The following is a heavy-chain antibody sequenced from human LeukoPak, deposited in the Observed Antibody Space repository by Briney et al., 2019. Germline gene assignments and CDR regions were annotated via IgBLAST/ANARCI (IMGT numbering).Heavy chain of an antibody. V-gene: IGHV3-73*01. CDR3: TTPNEGNWFDP. J-gene: IGHJ5*02. CDR2: IRSKADNYAT. CDR1: GFTFSGSV. Sequence: GGSLRLSCVASGFTFSGSVMHWVRQASGKGLEWVGRIRSKADNYATAHAESVTGRFTISRDDSKNTAYLQMNSLKTEDTALYYCTTPNEGNWFDPWGQGTLVTVSS. D-gene: IGHD2-8*01.